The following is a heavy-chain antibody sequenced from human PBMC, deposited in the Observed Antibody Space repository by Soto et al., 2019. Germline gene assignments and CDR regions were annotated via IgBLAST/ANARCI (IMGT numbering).Heavy chain of an antibody. V-gene: IGHV4-31*03. CDR1: GGSISSGGYY. CDR3: ASAVSYNWNWDYYGMDV. D-gene: IGHD1-20*01. J-gene: IGHJ6*02. CDR2: IYYSGST. Sequence: SETLSLTCTVSGGSISSGGYYWSWIRQHPGKGLEWIGYIYYSGSTYYNPSLKSRVTISVDTSKNQFSLKLSSVTAADTAVYYCASAVSYNWNWDYYGMDVWGQGTTVTVSS.